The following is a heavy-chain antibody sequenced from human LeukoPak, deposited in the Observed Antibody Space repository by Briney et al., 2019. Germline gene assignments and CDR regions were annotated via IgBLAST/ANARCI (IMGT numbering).Heavy chain of an antibody. CDR2: ISGSGGST. CDR3: AKQTIFGVAKNLGGTIGAVFDY. J-gene: IGHJ4*02. D-gene: IGHD3-3*01. V-gene: IGHV3-23*01. Sequence: GGSLRLSCAASGFTFSSYAMSWVRQAPGKGLEWVSAISGSGGSTYSADSVKGRFTISRDNSRNTLYLQMNSQRAEDTAVYYCAKQTIFGVAKNLGGTIGAVFDYWCQGTLVTVSS. CDR1: GFTFSSYA.